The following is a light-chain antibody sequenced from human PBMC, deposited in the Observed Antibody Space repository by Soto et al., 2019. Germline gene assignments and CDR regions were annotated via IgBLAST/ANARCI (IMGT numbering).Light chain of an antibody. Sequence: QSALTQPRSVSGSPGQSVTISCTGTSSDVGGYDYVSWYQQHPGKAPKLMIYDVTERPSGVPDRFSASKPGNTASLTISGLQPEDEADYHCCSYAGTYTFYAFGTGTKVT. CDR2: DVT. CDR1: SSDVGGYDY. J-gene: IGLJ1*01. CDR3: CSYAGTYTFYA. V-gene: IGLV2-11*01.